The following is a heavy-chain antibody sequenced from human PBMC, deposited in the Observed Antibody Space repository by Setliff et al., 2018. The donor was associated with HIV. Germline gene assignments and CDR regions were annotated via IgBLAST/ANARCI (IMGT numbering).Heavy chain of an antibody. J-gene: IGHJ4*02. V-gene: IGHV3-15*01. D-gene: IGHD1-26*01. CDR2: IKTKTDGGTT. CDR3: TTRGTWDYRDYFDY. CDR1: GFTFSNAW. Sequence: GSLRLSCAASGFTFSNAWMSWVRQAPGKGLEWVGRIKTKTDGGTTDYAAPVKGRFTISRDDSKKMLYLQMNSLKTEDTAVYYCTTRGTWDYRDYFDYWGQGTLVTVSS.